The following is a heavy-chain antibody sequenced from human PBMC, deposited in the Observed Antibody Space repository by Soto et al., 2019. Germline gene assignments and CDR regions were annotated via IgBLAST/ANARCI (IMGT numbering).Heavy chain of an antibody. CDR2: ISYDGNIK. Sequence: GGSLRLSCGDSAFSFSHYAMHWVRQAPGKGLECVAVISYDGNIKRYADSVKGRFTISRDNSENTLYLQMNSLSPEDTTVYYCARAGYCSGGRCYSPYYYYYGMDVWGQGTTVTVSS. CDR3: ARAGYCSGGRCYSPYYYYYGMDV. D-gene: IGHD2-15*01. CDR1: AFSFSHYA. J-gene: IGHJ6*02. V-gene: IGHV3-30-3*01.